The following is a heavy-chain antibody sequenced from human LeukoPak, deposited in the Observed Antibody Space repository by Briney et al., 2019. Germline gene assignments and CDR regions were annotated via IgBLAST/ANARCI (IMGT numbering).Heavy chain of an antibody. CDR3: ATGGPSDMLTFGGVLKN. CDR1: GYTFTNYY. CDR2: INLSGGGT. J-gene: IGHJ4*02. V-gene: IGHV1-46*01. D-gene: IGHD3-16*01. Sequence: ASVKVSCKASGYTFTNYYIHWVRQAPGQGLEWMGIINLSGGGTTYAQKFQGRVTITRDTSASTAYMELSSLRSEDTAVYYCATGGPSDMLTFGGVLKNWGQGTLVTVSS.